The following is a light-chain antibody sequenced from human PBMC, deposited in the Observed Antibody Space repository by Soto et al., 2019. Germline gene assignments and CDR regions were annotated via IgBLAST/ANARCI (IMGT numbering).Light chain of an antibody. J-gene: IGLJ1*01. CDR3: ATWDDSLNGDV. V-gene: IGLV1-44*01. Sequence: QSVLTQPPSASGTPGQRITISCSGSGPNIGRNTVTWYQQLPRTAPKLLIYINNQRPSGVPDRFSGSKSGTSASLAISGLQSGDEADYYCATWDDSLNGDVFGTGTKVTVL. CDR2: INN. CDR1: GPNIGRNT.